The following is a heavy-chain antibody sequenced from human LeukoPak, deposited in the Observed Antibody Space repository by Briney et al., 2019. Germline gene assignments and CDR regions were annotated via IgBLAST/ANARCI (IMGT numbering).Heavy chain of an antibody. CDR1: GFTFSYFG. CDR2: ISGSGGST. CDR3: AKVPDDIVVVPAARFDY. J-gene: IGHJ4*02. Sequence: GGSLRLSCAASGFTFSYFGMSWVRQAPGKGLEWVSAISGSGGSTYYADSVKGRFTISRDNSKNTLYLQMNSLRAEDTAVYYCAKVPDDIVVVPAARFDYWGQGTLVTVSS. V-gene: IGHV3-23*01. D-gene: IGHD2-2*01.